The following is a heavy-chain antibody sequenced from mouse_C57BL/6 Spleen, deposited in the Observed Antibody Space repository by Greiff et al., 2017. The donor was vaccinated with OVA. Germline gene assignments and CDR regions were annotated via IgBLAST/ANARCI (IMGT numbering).Heavy chain of an antibody. CDR1: GYTFTSYW. D-gene: IGHD2-4*01. CDR3: AIERIYYDYDGGFDY. V-gene: IGHV1-74*01. CDR2: IHPSDSDT. Sequence: VQLQQPGAELVKPGASVKVSCKASGYTFTSYWMHWVKQRPGQGLEWIGRIHPSDSDTNYNQKFKGKDTLTVDKSSSTAYMQLSSLTSEDSAVYYCAIERIYYDYDGGFDYWGQGTTLTVSS. J-gene: IGHJ2*01.